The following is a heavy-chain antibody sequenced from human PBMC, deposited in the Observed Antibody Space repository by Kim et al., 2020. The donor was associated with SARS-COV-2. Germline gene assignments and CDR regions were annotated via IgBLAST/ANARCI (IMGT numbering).Heavy chain of an antibody. V-gene: IGHV1-24*01. CDR3: ATVRYCSGGSCYFSGMDV. Sequence: ASVKVSCKVSGYTLTELSMHWVRQAPGKGLEWMGGFDPEDGETIYAQKFQGRVTMTEDTSTDTAYMELSSLRSEDTAVYYCATVRYCSGGSCYFSGMDVWGQGTTVTVSS. CDR2: FDPEDGET. J-gene: IGHJ6*02. CDR1: GYTLTELS. D-gene: IGHD2-15*01.